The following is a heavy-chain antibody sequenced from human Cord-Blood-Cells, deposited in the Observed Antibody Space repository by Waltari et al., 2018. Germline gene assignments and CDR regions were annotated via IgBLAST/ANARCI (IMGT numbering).Heavy chain of an antibody. CDR2: INHSGST. J-gene: IGHJ4*02. V-gene: IGHV4-34*01. Sequence: QVQLQQWGAGLLKPSETLSLTCAVYGGSFSGYYWSWIRQPPGKGLEWIGEINHSGSTNCNPSLKGRVTISVDTSKNQFSRKLSSVTAADTAVYYCARADYDYVWGSYRYGVGYFDYWGQGTLVTVSS. CDR3: ARADYDYVWGSYRYGVGYFDY. CDR1: GGSFSGYY. D-gene: IGHD3-16*02.